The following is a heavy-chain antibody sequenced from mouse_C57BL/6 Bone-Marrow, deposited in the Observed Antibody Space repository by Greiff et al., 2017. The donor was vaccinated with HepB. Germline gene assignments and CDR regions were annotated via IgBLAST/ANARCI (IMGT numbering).Heavy chain of an antibody. CDR2: IDPENGDT. V-gene: IGHV14-4*01. CDR1: GFNIKDDY. J-gene: IGHJ3*01. Sequence: EVQLQQSGAELVRPGASVKLSCTASGFNIKDDYMHWVKQRPEQGLEWIGWIDPENGDTEYASKFQGKATITADTYSNSAYRQLSSLTSEDTAVYYCTSYGSSYDWFAYWGQGTLVTVSA. CDR3: TSYGSSYDWFAY. D-gene: IGHD1-1*01.